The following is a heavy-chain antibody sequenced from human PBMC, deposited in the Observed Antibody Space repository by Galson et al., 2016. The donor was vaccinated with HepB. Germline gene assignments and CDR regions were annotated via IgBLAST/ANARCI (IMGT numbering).Heavy chain of an antibody. CDR3: AGYCRGGSCSGQGSFDY. J-gene: IGHJ4*02. CDR1: GFTFGDYT. Sequence: SLRLSCAASGFTFGDYTLSWVLQAPGRGLEWVSSVGSCPSGTCYADSVTGRFTISRDFSKNTVYLQMNSLRAEDTAVYYCAGYCRGGSCSGQGSFDYWSQGTLVTVSS. V-gene: IGHV3-23*01. CDR2: VGSCPSGT. D-gene: IGHD2-15*01.